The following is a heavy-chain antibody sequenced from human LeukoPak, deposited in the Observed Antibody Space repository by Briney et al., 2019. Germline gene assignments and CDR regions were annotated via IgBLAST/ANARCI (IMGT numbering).Heavy chain of an antibody. CDR3: AREWSAFDI. CDR2: IGGTAGNT. Sequence: GGSLRLSCAASGRTFTEHYMHWIRQAPGKGLEWVSFIGGTAGNTYYADSVKGRFTISRDNAKNSLYLQMNSLRAEDTAVYYCAREWSAFDIWGQGTMVTVPS. J-gene: IGHJ3*02. V-gene: IGHV3-11*04. CDR1: GRTFTEHY. D-gene: IGHD2-8*01.